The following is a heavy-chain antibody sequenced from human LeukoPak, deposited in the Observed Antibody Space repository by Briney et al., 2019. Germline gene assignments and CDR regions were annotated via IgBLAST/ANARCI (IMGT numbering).Heavy chain of an antibody. V-gene: IGHV4-59*01. CDR1: GGSISGYY. CDR3: ARSVRPYYDFWSGYSFDP. CDR2: IYYSGST. D-gene: IGHD3-3*01. J-gene: IGHJ5*02. Sequence: SETLSLTCTVSGGSISGYYWSWIRQPPGKGLEWIGYIYYSGSTNYNPSLKSRVTISVDTSKNQFSLKLSSVTAADTAVYYCARSVRPYYDFWSGYSFDPWGQGTLVTVSS.